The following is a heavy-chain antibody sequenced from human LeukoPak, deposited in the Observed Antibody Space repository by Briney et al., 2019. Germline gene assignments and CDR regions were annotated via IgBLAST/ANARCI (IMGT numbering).Heavy chain of an antibody. CDR2: IIPIFGTT. Sequence: SVTVSCKASGGTFSSYAINWVRQAPGQGLEWMGGIIPIFGTTNYAQKFQGRVTITADESTSTAYMELTSLRSEDTAVYYCARTSIVAARPRGLDYWGQGTLVTVSS. J-gene: IGHJ4*02. D-gene: IGHD6-13*01. V-gene: IGHV1-69*13. CDR3: ARTSIVAARPRGLDY. CDR1: GGTFSSYA.